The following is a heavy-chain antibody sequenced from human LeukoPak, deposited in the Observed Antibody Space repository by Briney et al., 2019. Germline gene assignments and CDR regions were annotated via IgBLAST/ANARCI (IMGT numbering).Heavy chain of an antibody. CDR1: GFTFSSYA. V-gene: IGHV3-23*01. D-gene: IGHD6-6*01. J-gene: IGHJ4*02. CDR3: AKSQREAARGDYFDY. Sequence: GGSLRLSCAASGFTFSSYAMSWVRQAPGKGLEWVSAISGSGGSTYYADSVKGRFTISRDNSKTSLYLQMNSLRTEDTALYYCAKSQREAARGDYFDYWGQGTLVTVSS. CDR2: ISGSGGST.